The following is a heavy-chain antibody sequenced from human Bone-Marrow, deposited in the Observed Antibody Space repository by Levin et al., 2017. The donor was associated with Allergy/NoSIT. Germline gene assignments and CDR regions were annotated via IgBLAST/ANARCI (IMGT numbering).Heavy chain of an antibody. CDR3: ARSTIFGVVRAFDI. Sequence: GGSLRLSCAASGFTFSSYAMSWVRQAPGKGLEWVSLISGSGDITYYTDSVKGRFTVSNDISKNTLSLQMNSLRAEDTAVYYCARSTIFGVVRAFDIWGQGTMVTVSS. CDR2: ISGSGDIT. V-gene: IGHV3-23*01. CDR1: GFTFSSYA. D-gene: IGHD3-3*01. J-gene: IGHJ3*02.